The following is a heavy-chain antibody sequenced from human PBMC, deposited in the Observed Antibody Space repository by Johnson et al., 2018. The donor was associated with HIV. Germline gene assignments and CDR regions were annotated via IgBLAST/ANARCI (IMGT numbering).Heavy chain of an antibody. CDR3: AREGIYCTGGRCYVAAFDI. CDR1: GFTFSDYY. J-gene: IGHJ3*02. CDR2: ISSSGSTI. D-gene: IGHD2-15*01. V-gene: IGHV3-11*04. Sequence: QVLLVESGGGLVQPGRSLRLSCAASGFTFSDYYMSWIRQAPGKGLEWVSYISSSGSTIYYADSVQGRFTISRDNSKNTLNLQMNSLRAEDTAVYYCAREGIYCTGGRCYVAAFDIWGQGTMVTVSS.